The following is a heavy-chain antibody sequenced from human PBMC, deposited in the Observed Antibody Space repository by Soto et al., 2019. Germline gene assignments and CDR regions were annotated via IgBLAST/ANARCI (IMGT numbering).Heavy chain of an antibody. D-gene: IGHD3-22*01. CDR3: ARSAYDISGPLSFDY. V-gene: IGHV3-48*03. J-gene: IGHJ4*01. CDR2: ISSSGSTI. CDR1: GFTFSSYE. Sequence: GSLSLSFAASGFTFSSYELTWISEAPGKGLEWLSYISSSGSTIYYADSLKGRFTLCRATAKNALYLQKIILRAEDTAGDYYARSAYDISGPLSFDYWGHGTLVTVSS.